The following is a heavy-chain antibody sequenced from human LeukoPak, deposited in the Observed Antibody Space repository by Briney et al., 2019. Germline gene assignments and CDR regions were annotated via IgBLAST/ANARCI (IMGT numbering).Heavy chain of an antibody. D-gene: IGHD6-13*01. CDR3: ARRGSSSWPNWFDP. CDR1: GFTFSSYW. CDR2: IKQNGSEK. J-gene: IGHJ5*02. V-gene: IGHV3-7*03. Sequence: GGSLRLSCAASGFTFSSYWMTWVRQTPGKGLEWVANIKQNGSEKYYVDSVKGRFTISRDNAKNSLYLQMNSLRAEDTAVYYCARRGSSSWPNWFDPWGQGTLVTVSS.